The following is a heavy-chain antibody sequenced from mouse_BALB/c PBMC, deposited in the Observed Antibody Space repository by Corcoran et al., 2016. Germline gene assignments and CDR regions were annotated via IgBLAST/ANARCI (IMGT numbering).Heavy chain of an antibody. J-gene: IGHJ1*01. V-gene: IGHV1-39*01. D-gene: IGHD2-13*01. CDR2: INPYYGST. Sequence: EIQLQQTGPELVKPGASVKISCKASGYSFTDYIMLWVKQSHGKSLEWIGNINPYYGSTSYNLKFKGKATLTVDKSSSTAYMQLNSLTSEDSAVYYCAFYYGDWYFDVWGAGTTVTVSS. CDR3: AFYYGDWYFDV. CDR1: GYSFTDYI.